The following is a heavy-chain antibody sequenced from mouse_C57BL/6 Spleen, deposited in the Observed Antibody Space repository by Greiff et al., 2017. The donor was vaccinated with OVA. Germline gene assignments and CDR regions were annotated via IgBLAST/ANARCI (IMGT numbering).Heavy chain of an antibody. CDR1: GYAFSSSW. CDR2: IYPGDGDT. D-gene: IGHD1-1*01. Sequence: QVQLQQSGPELVKPGASVKISCKASGYAFSSSWMNWVKQRPGKGLEWIGRIYPGDGDTNYNGKFKGKATLTADKSSSTAYMQLSSLTSEDSAVYFCAREGIITVVATGDYAMDYWGQGTSVTVSS. CDR3: AREGIITVVATGDYAMDY. J-gene: IGHJ4*01. V-gene: IGHV1-82*01.